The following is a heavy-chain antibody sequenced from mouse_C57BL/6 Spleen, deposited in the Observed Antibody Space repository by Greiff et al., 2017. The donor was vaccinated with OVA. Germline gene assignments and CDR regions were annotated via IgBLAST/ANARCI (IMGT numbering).Heavy chain of an antibody. CDR2: INYDGSST. V-gene: IGHV5-16*01. CDR3: AREGSSGYGAMDY. D-gene: IGHD3-2*02. Sequence: EVKLVESEGGLVQPGSSMKLSCTASGFTFSDYYMAWVRQVPEKGLEWVANINYDGSSTYYLDSLKSRFIISRDNAKNILYLQMSSLKSEDTATYYCAREGSSGYGAMDYWGQGTSVTVSS. CDR1: GFTFSDYY. J-gene: IGHJ4*01.